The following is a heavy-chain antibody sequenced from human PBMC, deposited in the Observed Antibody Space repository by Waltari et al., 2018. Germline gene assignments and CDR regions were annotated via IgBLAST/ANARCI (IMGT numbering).Heavy chain of an antibody. CDR2: IGYDGSNK. Sequence: QVQLVESGGGVVQPGGSLRLSCAASGFTFSSYGMHWVRQAPGKGLEWLALIGYDGSNKYYAYSVTGRFTISRDNSKNTLYLQINSLRAEDTAVYYCAKLSGDYYYYYYMDVWGKGTTVTVSS. CDR3: AKLSGDYYYYYYMDV. J-gene: IGHJ6*03. D-gene: IGHD4-17*01. CDR1: GFTFSSYG. V-gene: IGHV3-30*02.